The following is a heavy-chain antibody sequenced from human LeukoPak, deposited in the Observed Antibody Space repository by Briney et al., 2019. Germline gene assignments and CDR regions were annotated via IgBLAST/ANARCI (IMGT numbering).Heavy chain of an antibody. J-gene: IGHJ4*02. CDR2: ISGSGGST. V-gene: IGHV3-23*01. Sequence: RPGGSLRLSCAASGFTFSSYEMNWVRQAPGKGLEWVSAISGSGGSTYYADSVKGRFTISRDNSKNTLYLQMNSLRAEDTAVYYCAKVAGAWNDDYIDYWGQGTLVTVSS. CDR1: GFTFSSYE. CDR3: AKVAGAWNDDYIDY. D-gene: IGHD1-1*01.